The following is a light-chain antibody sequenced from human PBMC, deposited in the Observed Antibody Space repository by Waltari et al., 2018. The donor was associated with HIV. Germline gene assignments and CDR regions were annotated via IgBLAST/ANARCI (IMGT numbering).Light chain of an antibody. Sequence: DVQMTQSPSSLSASVGDRVSITCRASQGIGHSLAWYQQKPGKVPNLLIYAAWTLQSGVPARFSGSGSGTHFTLTISSLQPEDIATYYCQKYNSAPRTFGQGTKVEIK. V-gene: IGKV1-27*01. CDR3: QKYNSAPRT. J-gene: IGKJ1*01. CDR1: QGIGHS. CDR2: AAW.